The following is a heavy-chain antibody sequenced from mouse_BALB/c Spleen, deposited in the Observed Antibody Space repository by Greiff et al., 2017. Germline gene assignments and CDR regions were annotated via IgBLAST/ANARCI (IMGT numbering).Heavy chain of an antibody. V-gene: IGHV5-4*02. Sequence: EVQLVESGGGLVKPGGSLKLSCAASGFTFSDYYMYWVRQTPEKRLEWVATISDGGSYTYYPDSVKGRFTISRDNAKNNLYLQMSSLKSEDTAMYYCASNRYDDYAMDYWGQGTSVTVSS. D-gene: IGHD2-14*01. CDR1: GFTFSDYY. J-gene: IGHJ4*01. CDR3: ASNRYDDYAMDY. CDR2: ISDGGSYT.